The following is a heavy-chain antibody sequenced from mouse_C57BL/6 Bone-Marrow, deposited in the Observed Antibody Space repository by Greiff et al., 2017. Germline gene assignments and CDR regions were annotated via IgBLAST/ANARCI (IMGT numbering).Heavy chain of an antibody. V-gene: IGHV1-54*01. J-gene: IGHJ2*01. D-gene: IGHD1-1*01. CDR1: GYAFTNYL. CDR2: INPGSGGT. Sequence: QVQLQQSGAELVRPGTSVKVSCKASGYAFTNYLIEWVKQRPGQGLEWIGVINPGSGGTNYNEKFKGKATLTADKSSSTAYMQLSSLTSEDSAVYFCARSFTTVVRYFDYWGQGTTLTVSS. CDR3: ARSFTTVVRYFDY.